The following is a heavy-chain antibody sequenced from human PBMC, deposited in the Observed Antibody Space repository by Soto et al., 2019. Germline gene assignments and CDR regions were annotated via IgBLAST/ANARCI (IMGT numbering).Heavy chain of an antibody. CDR2: IHPSDSDS. Sequence: PGESLKISCKGSGYSFTSQWIAWVRQMPGKGLEWMGIIHPSDSDSRYSQSFQGQVTFSVDKSINTAYLQWSSVKASDTAIYYCARQMVTTFSFDHWGQGTLVTAPQ. CDR3: ARQMVTTFSFDH. D-gene: IGHD4-17*01. CDR1: GYSFTSQW. J-gene: IGHJ4*02. V-gene: IGHV5-51*01.